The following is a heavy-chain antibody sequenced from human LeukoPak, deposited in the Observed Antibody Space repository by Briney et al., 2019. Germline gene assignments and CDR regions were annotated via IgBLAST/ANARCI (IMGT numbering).Heavy chain of an antibody. CDR2: FDSEDGET. D-gene: IGHD5-24*01. J-gene: IGHJ4*02. CDR1: GYTLTELS. V-gene: IGHV1-24*01. CDR3: ACRDGYNWDY. Sequence: ASVKVSCKVSGYTLTELSMHWVRQAPGKGLEWMGGFDSEDGETIYAQKFQGRVTMTEDTSTDTAYMELSSLRSEDAAVYYCACRDGYNWDYWGQGTLVTVSS.